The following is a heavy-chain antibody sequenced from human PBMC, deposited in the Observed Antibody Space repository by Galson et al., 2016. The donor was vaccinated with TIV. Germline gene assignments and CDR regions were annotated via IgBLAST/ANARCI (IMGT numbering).Heavy chain of an antibody. D-gene: IGHD1-26*01. J-gene: IGHJ5*02. Sequence: SLRLSCAASGITFSSDWMCWVRQAPGKGLEWVANINPDGSTKNYVDSVKGRVTISRDNAKNSLYLQMSSLRPDDTAVYYCVGGWGWELTSWGQGTLVTVSS. CDR3: VGGWGWELTS. CDR1: GITFSSDW. CDR2: INPDGSTK. V-gene: IGHV3-7*04.